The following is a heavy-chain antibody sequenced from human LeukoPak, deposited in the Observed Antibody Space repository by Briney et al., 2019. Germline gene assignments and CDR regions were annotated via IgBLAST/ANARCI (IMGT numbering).Heavy chain of an antibody. CDR2: IYYSGST. CDR1: GGSISSGSYY. Sequence: SETLSLTCTVSGGSISSGSYYWSWLRQPPGTGLEWVGYIYYSGSTNYNPSLKSRVTISVDTSKNQFSLKLSSVTAADTALYYCARHLGFCSTTSCYPWFDPWGQGTLVTVSS. J-gene: IGHJ5*02. D-gene: IGHD2-2*01. V-gene: IGHV4-61*01. CDR3: ARHLGFCSTTSCYPWFDP.